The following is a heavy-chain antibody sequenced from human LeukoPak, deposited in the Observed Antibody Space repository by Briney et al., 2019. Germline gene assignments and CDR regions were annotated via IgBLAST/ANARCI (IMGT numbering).Heavy chain of an antibody. CDR3: ARVKYSGSYPHDY. D-gene: IGHD1-26*01. J-gene: IGHJ4*02. CDR1: GFTFSSYS. V-gene: IGHV3-21*01. Sequence: PGESLRHSCAASGFTFSSYSMNWVRQAPGKGLEWVSSISSSSSYIYYADSVKGRFTISRDNAKNSLYLQMNSLRAEDTAVYYCARVKYSGSYPHDYWGQGTLVTVSS. CDR2: ISSSSSYI.